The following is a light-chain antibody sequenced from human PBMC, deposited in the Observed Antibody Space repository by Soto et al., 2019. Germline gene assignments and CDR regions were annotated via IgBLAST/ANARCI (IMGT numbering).Light chain of an antibody. Sequence: QSVLTQPPSVSGAPGQRITISCTGSSSNIGAGYAVHWYQHLPGTAPKLLIFDNNNRPSGVPDRFSVSKSGPSASLAITVLQAEDEAEYYCQSFDSSLSVVVFGGGTKLTVL. CDR1: SSNIGAGYA. CDR2: DNN. J-gene: IGLJ2*01. V-gene: IGLV1-40*01. CDR3: QSFDSSLSVVV.